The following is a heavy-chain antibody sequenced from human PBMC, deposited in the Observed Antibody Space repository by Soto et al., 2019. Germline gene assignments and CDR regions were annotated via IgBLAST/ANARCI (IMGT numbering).Heavy chain of an antibody. Sequence: LRLSCAVSGFTFSDAWMSWVRQAPGKGLDWVGRIKSKSDGGTTEYAAPVRGRFTISGDDSKNTLYLQMNSLKTEDTAVYYCTTDLWRIAVVVGSTGYFNPWGQGTPVTVSS. CDR2: IKSKSDGGTT. CDR1: GFTFSDAW. CDR3: TTDLWRIAVVVGSTGYFNP. J-gene: IGHJ5*02. D-gene: IGHD2-15*01. V-gene: IGHV3-15*01.